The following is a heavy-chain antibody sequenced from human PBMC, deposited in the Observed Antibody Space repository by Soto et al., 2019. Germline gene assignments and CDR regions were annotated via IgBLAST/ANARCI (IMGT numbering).Heavy chain of an antibody. CDR2: IIPMLGMS. Sequence: QVQLVQSGAEVKKPGSSVKVSCKASGDTFNFYTISWVRQAPGQGLEWMGRIIPMLGMSNYAQKFQDRVTIIADKSTSTAYMQLSSLRSEDTAIYYCATSYGSGSRPFDYWGQGTLGTVSS. V-gene: IGHV1-69*02. J-gene: IGHJ4*02. D-gene: IGHD3-10*01. CDR3: ATSYGSGSRPFDY. CDR1: GDTFNFYT.